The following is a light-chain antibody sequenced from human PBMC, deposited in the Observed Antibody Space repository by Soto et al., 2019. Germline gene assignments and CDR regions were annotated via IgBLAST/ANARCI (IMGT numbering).Light chain of an antibody. CDR1: QSVSSK. CDR3: QHYAGGSRIT. Sequence: EIVRTQSPATLSLSPAEGATLSCRASQSVSSKLAWYQQKPGQAPRLLIYGASTRATGIPARFSGSGFGADFTLTISRLEPEDFAPYYCQHYAGGSRITFGQGTRLEIK. CDR2: GAS. J-gene: IGKJ5*01. V-gene: IGKV3-15*01.